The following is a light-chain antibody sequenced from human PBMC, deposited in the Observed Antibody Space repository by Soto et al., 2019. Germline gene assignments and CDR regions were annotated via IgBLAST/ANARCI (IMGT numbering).Light chain of an antibody. Sequence: QSALTQPPSASGSPGQSVTISCTGTRSDVGSYNYVSWYRQHPGKAPKLLIYEVNNRPSGVSNRFSGSKSGNTASLTIFGLRAEDEADYYCSSYTSSTTLVFGGGTKLTVL. CDR2: EVN. CDR1: RSDVGSYNY. J-gene: IGLJ2*01. CDR3: SSYTSSTTLV. V-gene: IGLV2-14*01.